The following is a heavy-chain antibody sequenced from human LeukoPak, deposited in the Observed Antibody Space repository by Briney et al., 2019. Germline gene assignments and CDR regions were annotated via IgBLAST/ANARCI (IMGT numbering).Heavy chain of an antibody. Sequence: SETLSLTCTVSGGSISSSSYHWGWIRQPPGKGLEWIGSIYYSGSTYYNPSLKSRVTISVDTSKNQFSLKLSSVTAADTAVYYCARFFEGGWLQPILNAFDIWGQGTMVTVSS. V-gene: IGHV4-39*07. CDR2: IYYSGST. CDR1: GGSISSSSYH. CDR3: ARFFEGGWLQPILNAFDI. J-gene: IGHJ3*02. D-gene: IGHD6-19*01.